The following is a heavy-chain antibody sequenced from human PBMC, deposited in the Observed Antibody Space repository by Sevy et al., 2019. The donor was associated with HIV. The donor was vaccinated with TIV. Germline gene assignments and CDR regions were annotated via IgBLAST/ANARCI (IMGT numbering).Heavy chain of an antibody. Sequence: GGSLRLSCAASGFKFSSYAMSWVRQPPGKGLEWVSTISGSGGSTYYAESVKGRFTISRDNSKNTLYLQMSSLRVEDTAMYFCAKHYGSGWPEFDFWGQGTLVTVSS. CDR1: GFKFSSYA. D-gene: IGHD6-25*01. J-gene: IGHJ4*02. V-gene: IGHV3-23*01. CDR2: ISGSGGST. CDR3: AKHYGSGWPEFDF.